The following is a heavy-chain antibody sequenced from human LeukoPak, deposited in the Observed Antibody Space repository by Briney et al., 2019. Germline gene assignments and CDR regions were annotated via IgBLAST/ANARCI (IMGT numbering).Heavy chain of an antibody. Sequence: GGSLRLSCAASGFTFSSYSMNWVRQAPGKGLEWVSSISSSSSYIYYADSEKGRFTISRANAKKSLYLQMKSLRAEDTAVYYCATTVILTCYYYYFDYGGQGTLVTVSS. V-gene: IGHV3-21*01. CDR1: GFTFSSYS. J-gene: IGHJ4*02. CDR2: ISSSSSYI. CDR3: ATTVILTCYYYYFDY. D-gene: IGHD3-9*01.